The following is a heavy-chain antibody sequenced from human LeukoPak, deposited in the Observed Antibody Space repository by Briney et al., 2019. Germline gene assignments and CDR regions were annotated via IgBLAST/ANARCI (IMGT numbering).Heavy chain of an antibody. V-gene: IGHV3-23*01. Sequence: GGSLRLSCAASGFTFSSYAMSWVRQAPGKGLEWVSAISGSGGSTYYADSVKGRFTISRDNSKNTLYLQMNSLRSEDTAVYYCATDQYDYVWGSHRSRDGTFDYWGQGTLVTVSS. D-gene: IGHD3-16*02. CDR1: GFTFSSYA. CDR2: ISGSGGST. CDR3: ATDQYDYVWGSHRSRDGTFDY. J-gene: IGHJ4*02.